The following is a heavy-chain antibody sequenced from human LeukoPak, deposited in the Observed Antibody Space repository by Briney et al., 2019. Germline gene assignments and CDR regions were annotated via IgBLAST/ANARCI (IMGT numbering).Heavy chain of an antibody. J-gene: IGHJ3*02. Sequence: SETLSLTCTVSGGSVSGYYWSWIRQPPGKGLEWIGYIYYSGNTKYNPSLKSRVTMSVDTSKNQFSLRLSSVTAADTAVYYCARCITMSDAFDIWGQGTMVTVSS. CDR3: ARCITMSDAFDI. V-gene: IGHV4-59*08. D-gene: IGHD3-22*01. CDR1: GGSVSGYY. CDR2: IYYSGNT.